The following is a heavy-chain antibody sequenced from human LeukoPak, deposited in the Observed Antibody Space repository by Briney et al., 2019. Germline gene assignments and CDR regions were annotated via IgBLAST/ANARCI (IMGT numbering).Heavy chain of an antibody. CDR2: INHSGST. CDR3: AGGKGYRYGYRGYFAY. V-gene: IGHV4-34*01. D-gene: IGHD5-18*01. Sequence: SETLSLTCAVYGGSFSGYYWNWIRQPPGKGLEWIGEINHSGSTNYNPSLKSRVTISVDTSKKQFSLKLSSCTPADTAVFDCAGGKGYRYGYRGYFAYWGQGTLVTASS. CDR1: GGSFSGYY. J-gene: IGHJ4*02.